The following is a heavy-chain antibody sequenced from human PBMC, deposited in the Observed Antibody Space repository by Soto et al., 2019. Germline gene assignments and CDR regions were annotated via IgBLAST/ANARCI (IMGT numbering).Heavy chain of an antibody. CDR1: GFTFYTYG. Sequence: PGGPLRLSCAASGFTFYTYGMHWVRQVPGKGLQWVAVIWYDGGTKYYADSVRGRFTVSRDNSKNTLYLQMNSLRDEDTAVYYCARIDCTGNNCNPYYHYGMDVWGQGTTVTVSS. CDR2: IWYDGGTK. V-gene: IGHV3-33*01. D-gene: IGHD2-8*02. CDR3: ARIDCTGNNCNPYYHYGMDV. J-gene: IGHJ6*02.